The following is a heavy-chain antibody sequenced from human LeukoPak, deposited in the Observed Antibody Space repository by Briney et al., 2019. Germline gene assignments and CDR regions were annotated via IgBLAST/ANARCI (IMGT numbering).Heavy chain of an antibody. J-gene: IGHJ6*02. V-gene: IGHV3-30*18. CDR1: GFTFSSYG. D-gene: IGHD2-2*01. CDR2: ISYDGSNK. Sequence: GGSLRLSCAASGFTFSSYGMHWVRQAPGKGLEWVAVISYDGSNKYYADSVKGRFTISRDNPKNTLYLQMNSLRAEDTAVYYCAEDLGYCSSTSCYNQFGMDVWGQGTTVTVSS. CDR3: AEDLGYCSSTSCYNQFGMDV.